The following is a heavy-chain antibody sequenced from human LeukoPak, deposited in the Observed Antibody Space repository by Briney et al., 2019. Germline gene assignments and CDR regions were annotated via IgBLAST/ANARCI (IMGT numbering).Heavy chain of an antibody. J-gene: IGHJ4*02. CDR1: GYTFTDYY. D-gene: IGHD3-9*01. CDR3: ARGHDNTGYNYFDY. V-gene: IGHV1-2*02. Sequence: SLKVSCKASGYTFTDYYIHWVRQAPGQGLERMGWINPNSGGTNYAQKFQGRVTMTRDTSIATTYMDLSSLISDDTAVYYCARGHDNTGYNYFDYWGQGTLVTVSS. CDR2: INPNSGGT.